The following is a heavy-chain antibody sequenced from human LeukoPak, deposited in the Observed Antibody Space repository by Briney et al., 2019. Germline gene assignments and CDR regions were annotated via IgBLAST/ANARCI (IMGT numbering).Heavy chain of an antibody. CDR3: ARTGRDGYNFGSHTDY. CDR2: ISSSSSYI. J-gene: IGHJ4*02. D-gene: IGHD5-24*01. Sequence: PGRSLRLSCAASGFTFSSYSMNWVRQAPGKGLEWVSSISSSSSYIYYADSVKGRFTISRDNAKNSLYLQMNSLRAEDTAVYYCARTGRDGYNFGSHTDYWGQGTLVTVSS. CDR1: GFTFSSYS. V-gene: IGHV3-21*01.